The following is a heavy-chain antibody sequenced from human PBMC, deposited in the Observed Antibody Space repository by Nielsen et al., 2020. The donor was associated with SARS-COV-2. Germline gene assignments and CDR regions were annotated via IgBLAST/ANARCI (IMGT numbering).Heavy chain of an antibody. V-gene: IGHV1-46*01. J-gene: IGHJ6*02. CDR3: GREGYSLTTAGVMDV. Sequence: ASVKVSCKASGYTFTNYYIHWVRQAPGQGLEWMGVFSPLGGRTTYAQKFQGRLTMTRDTSTSTVYMELRSLRSDDTAVYYCGREGYSLTTAGVMDVWGQGTTVTVSS. CDR2: FSPLGGRT. CDR1: GYTFTNYY. D-gene: IGHD2-15*01.